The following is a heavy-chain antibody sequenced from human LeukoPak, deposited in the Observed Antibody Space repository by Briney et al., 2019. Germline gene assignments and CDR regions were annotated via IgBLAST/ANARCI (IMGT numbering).Heavy chain of an antibody. Sequence: AGSVRLSGVAYGFTFNDYNWGWIPQDPGKGLEGVSYISSSGSSIYYADSGRGRFTMSRDNAENARERQRKSLGAEDAAVCSCASDTRVGATRSDHWRQGTQVSVSS. V-gene: IGHV3-11*01. CDR1: GFTFNDYN. CDR3: ASDTRVGATRSDH. J-gene: IGHJ4*02. CDR2: ISSSGSSI. D-gene: IGHD1-26*01.